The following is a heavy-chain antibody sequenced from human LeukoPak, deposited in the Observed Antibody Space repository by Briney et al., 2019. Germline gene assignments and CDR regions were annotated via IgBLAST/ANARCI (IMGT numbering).Heavy chain of an antibody. CDR2: IGAYNGNT. D-gene: IGHD2-2*01. CDR3: ARDHQYDFDY. CDR1: GYTFTSYG. Sequence: GASVKVSCKASGYTFTSYGISWVRQAPGQGLEWMGWIGAYNGNTNYAQKYQGRVTMTTDTSTSTAYMELRSLRSDDTAVYFCARDHQYDFDYWGQGTLVTVSS. J-gene: IGHJ4*02. V-gene: IGHV1-18*01.